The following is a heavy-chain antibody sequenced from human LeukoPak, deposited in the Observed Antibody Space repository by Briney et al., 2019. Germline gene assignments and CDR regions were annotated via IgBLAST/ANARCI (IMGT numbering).Heavy chain of an antibody. CDR3: AKDQTPYGSGSYSPIDY. D-gene: IGHD3-10*01. J-gene: IGHJ4*02. Sequence: GGSLRLSCAASGFTLSSYWMHWVRQTPGKGPVWVSRINSDGSSTSYADSVKGRFTISRDNAKNTLYLQVNSLRAEDTALYYCAKDQTPYGSGSYSPIDYWGQGTLVTVSS. V-gene: IGHV3-74*01. CDR2: INSDGSST. CDR1: GFTLSSYW.